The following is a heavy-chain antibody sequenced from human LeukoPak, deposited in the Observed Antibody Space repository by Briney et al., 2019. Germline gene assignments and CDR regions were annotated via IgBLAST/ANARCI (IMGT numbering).Heavy chain of an antibody. J-gene: IGHJ4*02. CDR3: VKGPQWELPLDY. Sequence: GGSLRLSCAASGFTFSNYAMSWVRQAPGKGLEWVSAISNSRGKTYYADSVKGRFIISRDDSKDTLYLQMNSLRAEDTAIYYCVKGPQWELPLDYWGQGTLVTVSS. V-gene: IGHV3-23*01. CDR1: GFTFSNYA. D-gene: IGHD1-26*01. CDR2: ISNSRGKT.